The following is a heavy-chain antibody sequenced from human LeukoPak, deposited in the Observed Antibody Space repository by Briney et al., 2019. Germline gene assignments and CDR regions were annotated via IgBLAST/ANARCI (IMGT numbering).Heavy chain of an antibody. J-gene: IGHJ6*02. V-gene: IGHV3-48*02. CDR3: ARIPGGYCYGMDV. CDR2: ISSRSSNI. Sequence: GGSLRLSCAASGFTFSSYSMNWVRQAPGKGLEWVSYISSRSSNIYYADSLKGRFTISRDNAKNSLYLQMNSLRDEDTAVYYCARIPGGYCYGMDVWGQGTTVTVSS. D-gene: IGHD3-16*01. CDR1: GFTFSSYS.